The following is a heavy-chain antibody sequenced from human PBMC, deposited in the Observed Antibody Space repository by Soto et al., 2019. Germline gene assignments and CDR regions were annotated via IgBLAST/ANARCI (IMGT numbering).Heavy chain of an antibody. CDR1: GGAFSGYY. V-gene: IGHV4-34*01. J-gene: IGHJ4*01. D-gene: IGHD3-10*01. CDR2: INHSGST. CDR3: ARARGDGSGSYYGY. Sequence: QVQLQQWGAALLKPSETLSLTCAVYGGAFSGYYWSWIRQPPGKGLEWMGEINHSGSTNYSPSLKSRITISVDTSKNQFSRKLSSVTAADTAVYYCARARGDGSGSYYGYWCHGTLVSVSS.